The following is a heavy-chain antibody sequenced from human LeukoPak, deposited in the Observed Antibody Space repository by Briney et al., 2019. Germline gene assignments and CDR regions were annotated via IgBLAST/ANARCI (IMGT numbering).Heavy chain of an antibody. D-gene: IGHD2-2*01. CDR1: GFTFSSYS. V-gene: IGHV3-21*01. CDR2: IGSSSTYI. J-gene: IGHJ3*02. Sequence: PGGSLRLSCAASGFTFSSYSMNWVRQAPGKGLEWVSSIGSSSTYIYYADSVKGRFTIPRDNAKNSLYLQMNSLRAEDTAVYYCARQTSASDFDIWGQGTMVTVSS. CDR3: ARQTSASDFDI.